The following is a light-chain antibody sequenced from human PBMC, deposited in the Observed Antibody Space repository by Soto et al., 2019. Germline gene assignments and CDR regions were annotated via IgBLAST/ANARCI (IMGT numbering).Light chain of an antibody. V-gene: IGKV3-15*01. CDR3: QQYNNWPPIT. J-gene: IGKJ5*01. CDR1: QIISGN. CDR2: GAS. Sequence: MTQSPSTLSASVGDRVTITCRASQIISGNLAWYQQKPGQAPRLLIYGASTRATGIPAGFSGSGSGTEFTLTVNSLQSEDFAVYYCQQYNNWPPITFGQGTRLEIK.